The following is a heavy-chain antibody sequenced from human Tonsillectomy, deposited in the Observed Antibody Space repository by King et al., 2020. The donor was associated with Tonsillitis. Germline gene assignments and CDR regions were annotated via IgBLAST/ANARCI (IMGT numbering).Heavy chain of an antibody. Sequence: QLVQSGGGVVQPGRSLRLSCAASGFTFSSYGMHWGRQAPGKGREWGAVIWDDGSNKYYADSVKGRFTISRDNSKNTLYLQMNSLRAEDTAVYYCARDRGEMATLDYWGQGTLVTVSS. J-gene: IGHJ4*02. CDR2: IWDDGSNK. D-gene: IGHD5-24*01. V-gene: IGHV3-33*01. CDR1: GFTFSSYG. CDR3: ARDRGEMATLDY.